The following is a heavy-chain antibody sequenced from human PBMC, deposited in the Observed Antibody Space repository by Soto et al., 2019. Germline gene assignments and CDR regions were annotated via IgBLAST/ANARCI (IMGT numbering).Heavy chain of an antibody. J-gene: IGHJ4*02. CDR3: ARNDYNGNSVDY. V-gene: IGHV5-51*01. D-gene: IGHD4-4*01. CDR1: GYSFTSHW. CDR2: IYPGDSDT. Sequence: PGESLKISCKTSGYSFTSHWIGWVRQTPGNGLELMGIIYPGDSDTRYSPSFQGQVTISADKSINTAYLQWSCLKASDTAIYYCARNDYNGNSVDYWGQGTLVTVSS.